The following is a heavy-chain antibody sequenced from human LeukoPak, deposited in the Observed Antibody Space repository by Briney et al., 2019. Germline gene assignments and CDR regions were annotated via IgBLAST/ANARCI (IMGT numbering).Heavy chain of an antibody. V-gene: IGHV4-34*01. CDR3: ARGGRKGSTANYFDY. Sequence: SSETLSLTCAVYGGSFSGYYWNWIRQPPGKGLEWIGEINHSGSTNYNPSLKSRATMSVDTSKNQFSLKLSSVTAADTAVYYCARGGRKGSTANYFDYWGQGTLVTVSS. CDR1: GGSFSGYY. CDR2: INHSGST. J-gene: IGHJ4*02. D-gene: IGHD2-2*01.